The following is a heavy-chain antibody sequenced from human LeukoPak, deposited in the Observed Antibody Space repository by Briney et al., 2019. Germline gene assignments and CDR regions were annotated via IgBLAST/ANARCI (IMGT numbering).Heavy chain of an antibody. CDR2: IIPILGIA. D-gene: IGHD6-13*01. V-gene: IGHV1-69*04. CDR1: GGTFSSYA. CDR3: ARVGSTLGYFDY. Sequence: SVKVSCKASGGTFSSYAISWVRQAPGQGLEWMGRIIPILGIANYAQKFQGRVTITADKSTSTAYMELSSLRSEDTAVYCCARVGSTLGYFDYWGQGTLVTVSS. J-gene: IGHJ4*02.